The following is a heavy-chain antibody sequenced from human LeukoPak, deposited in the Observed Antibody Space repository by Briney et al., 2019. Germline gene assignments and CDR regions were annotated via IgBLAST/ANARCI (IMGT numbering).Heavy chain of an antibody. CDR1: GYTLTELS. J-gene: IGHJ4*02. CDR3: ASGGRGSSWFGN. D-gene: IGHD6-13*01. CDR2: FDPEDGET. Sequence: ASVKVSCKVSGYTLTELSMHWVRQAPGKGLEWMGGFDPEDGETIYAQKFQGRVTMTEDTSTDTAYMELSSLRSEDTAVYYCASGGRGSSWFGNWGQGTLVTVSS. V-gene: IGHV1-24*01.